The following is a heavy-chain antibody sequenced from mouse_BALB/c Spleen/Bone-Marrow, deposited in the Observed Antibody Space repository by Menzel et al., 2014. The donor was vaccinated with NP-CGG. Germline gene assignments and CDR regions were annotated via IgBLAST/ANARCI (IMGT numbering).Heavy chain of an antibody. V-gene: IGHV14-1*02. D-gene: IGHD2-4*01. CDR3: AMITTY. J-gene: IGHJ2*01. CDR1: GFNIKDYY. CDR2: IDPENGNT. Sequence: VQLKESGAELVRPGALVKLSCKASGFNIKDYYMHWVKPRPEQGLEWIGWIDPENGNTIYDPKFQGKASITADTSSNTAYLQLSSLTSEDTAVYYCAMITTYWGQGTTLTVSS.